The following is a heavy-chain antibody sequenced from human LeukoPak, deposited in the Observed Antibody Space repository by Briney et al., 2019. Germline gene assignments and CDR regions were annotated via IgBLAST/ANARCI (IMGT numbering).Heavy chain of an antibody. CDR2: ISGSGGST. Sequence: GGSLRLSCAASGFTFSSYAMSWVRQAPGKGLEWVSAISGSGGSTYYADSVKGRFTISRDNSKNTLYLQMNSLGAEDTAVYYCANKPDEYSFDYWGQGTLVTVSS. J-gene: IGHJ4*02. D-gene: IGHD6-6*01. V-gene: IGHV3-23*01. CDR3: ANKPDEYSFDY. CDR1: GFTFSSYA.